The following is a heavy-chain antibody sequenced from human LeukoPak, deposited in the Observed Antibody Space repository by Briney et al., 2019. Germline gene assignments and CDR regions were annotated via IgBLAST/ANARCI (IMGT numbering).Heavy chain of an antibody. Sequence: TSETLSLTCNVSGDSISSSTYYWGWIRQPPGKGLEWIGSISHSGSTYYNSSLKSRVTISLDTSKNQFSLKLNSVTAADTAVYYCARQPPRYYYDSSGYLDYWGQGTLVTVSS. J-gene: IGHJ4*02. CDR3: ARQPPRYYYDSSGYLDY. V-gene: IGHV4-39*01. D-gene: IGHD3-22*01. CDR2: ISHSGST. CDR1: GDSISSSTYY.